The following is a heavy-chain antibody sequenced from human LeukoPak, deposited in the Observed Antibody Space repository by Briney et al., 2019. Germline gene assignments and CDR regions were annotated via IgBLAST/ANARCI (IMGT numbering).Heavy chain of an antibody. J-gene: IGHJ4*02. V-gene: IGHV1-3*01. D-gene: IGHD2-15*01. CDR2: LNAGNGNT. CDR1: GWTLSSYA. CDR3: ARDWAVLAAIRFNY. Sequence: GASVKVSCKACGWTLSSYAMHWGRQATGHRLEGMEWLNAGNGNTKYSQKFKGKVTITRDTSASTAYMELSSPRSEDTAVYYCARDWAVLAAIRFNYWGQGTLVTVYS.